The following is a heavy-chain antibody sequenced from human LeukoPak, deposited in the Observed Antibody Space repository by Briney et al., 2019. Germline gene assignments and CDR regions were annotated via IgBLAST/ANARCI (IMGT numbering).Heavy chain of an antibody. CDR2: ISTFNGNT. Sequence: GASVKVSCKASGYTFIDYGISWVRQAPGQGLEWMGWISTFNGNTNYALSLQGRVTMTTDTSTSTAYMELRSLRSDDTAAYYCARGTTREYYFDYWGQGTLVTVSS. CDR1: GYTFIDYG. D-gene: IGHD1-26*01. J-gene: IGHJ4*02. V-gene: IGHV1-18*01. CDR3: ARGTTREYYFDY.